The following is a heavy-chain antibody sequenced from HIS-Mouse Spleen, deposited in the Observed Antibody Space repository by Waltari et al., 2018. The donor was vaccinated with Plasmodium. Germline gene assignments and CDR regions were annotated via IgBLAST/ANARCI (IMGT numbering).Heavy chain of an antibody. CDR3: ARVLGYKAAAGTFVEYFQH. CDR2: INPNSGGT. V-gene: IGHV1-2*02. D-gene: IGHD6-13*01. J-gene: IGHJ1*01. CDR1: GYTFTGYY. Sequence: QVQLVQSGAVVKKPGASVKVSCKASGYTFTGYYMHWVRQAPGQGLEWMGWINPNSGGTNYAQKFQGRVTMTRDTSISTAYRELSRLRSDDTAVYYCARVLGYKAAAGTFVEYFQHWGQGTLVTVSS.